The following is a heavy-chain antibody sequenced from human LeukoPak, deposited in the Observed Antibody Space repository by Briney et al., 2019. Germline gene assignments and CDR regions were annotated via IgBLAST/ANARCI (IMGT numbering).Heavy chain of an antibody. CDR2: IWYDGGNR. J-gene: IGHJ4*02. D-gene: IGHD3-10*01. V-gene: IGHV3-33*03. CDR1: GFSFKTYG. CDR3: ASGLVGGSFDY. Sequence: GGSLRLSCAASGFSFKTYGMHWVRQAPGKGLEWVAIIWYDGGNRFYADSVKGRFTISRDNSKSTLYLQMNSLRAADTAVYFCASGLVGGSFDYWGQGTLVTVFS.